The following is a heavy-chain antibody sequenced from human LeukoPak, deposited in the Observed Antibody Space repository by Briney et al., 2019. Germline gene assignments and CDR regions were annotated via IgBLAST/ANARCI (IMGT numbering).Heavy chain of an antibody. J-gene: IGHJ3*02. CDR1: GFTFSSYA. D-gene: IGHD3-3*01. CDR3: AKVMREFGVVTMDAFDI. CDR2: ISGSGGST. V-gene: IGHV3-23*01. Sequence: GGSLRLSCAASGFTFSSYAMSWVRQAPGKGLEWVSAISGSGGSTYYADSVKGRFTISRDNSKNTLYLQMNSLRAEDTAVYYCAKVMREFGVVTMDAFDIWGQGTMVTVSS.